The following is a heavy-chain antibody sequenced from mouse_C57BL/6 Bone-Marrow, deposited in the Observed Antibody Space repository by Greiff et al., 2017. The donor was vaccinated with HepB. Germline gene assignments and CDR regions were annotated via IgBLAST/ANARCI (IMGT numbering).Heavy chain of an antibody. CDR3: ARGFAY. J-gene: IGHJ3*01. CDR2: ISSGGSYT. V-gene: IGHV5-6*01. CDR1: GFTFSSYG. Sequence: EVQVVESGGDLVKPGGSLKLSCAASGFTFSSYGMSWVRQTPDKRLEWVATISSGGSYTYYPDSVKGRFTISRDNAKNTLYLQMSSLKSEDTAMYYCARGFAYWGQGTLVTVSA.